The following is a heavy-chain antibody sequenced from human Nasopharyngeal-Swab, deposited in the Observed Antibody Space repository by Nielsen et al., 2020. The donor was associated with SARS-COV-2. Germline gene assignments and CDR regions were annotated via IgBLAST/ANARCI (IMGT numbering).Heavy chain of an antibody. Sequence: GESLKISCAASGFTFSSYWMSWVRQAPGKGLEWVANIKQDGSEKYYVDSVKGRFTISRDNSKNTLYLQMNSLRAEDTAVYYCAKDLRYSGSYFDYWGQGTLVTVSS. CDR3: AKDLRYSGSYFDY. CDR2: IKQDGSEK. J-gene: IGHJ4*02. V-gene: IGHV3-7*03. D-gene: IGHD1-26*01. CDR1: GFTFSSYW.